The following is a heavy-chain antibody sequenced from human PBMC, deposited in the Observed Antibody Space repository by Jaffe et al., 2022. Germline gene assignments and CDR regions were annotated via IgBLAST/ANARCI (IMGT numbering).Heavy chain of an antibody. J-gene: IGHJ4*02. V-gene: IGHV1-8*01. CDR2: MNPNSGNT. CDR1: GYTFTSYD. Sequence: QVQLVQSGAEVKKPGASVKVSCKASGYTFTSYDINWVRQATGQGLEWMGWMNPNSGNTGYAQKFQGRVTMTRNTSISTAYMELSSLRSEDTAVYYCAITLAGSGTYYFDYWGQGTLVTVSS. D-gene: IGHD3-10*01. CDR3: AITLAGSGTYYFDY.